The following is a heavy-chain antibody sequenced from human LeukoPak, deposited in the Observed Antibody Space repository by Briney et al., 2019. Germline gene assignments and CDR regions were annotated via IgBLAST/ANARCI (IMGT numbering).Heavy chain of an antibody. Sequence: SETLSLTCTVSGCSISSYYWSWIRQPPGKGLEWIGYIYYSGSTNYNPSLKSRVTISVDTSKNQFSLKLSSVTAADTAVYYCARFRYGDYRLDYWGQGTLVTVSS. D-gene: IGHD4-17*01. CDR3: ARFRYGDYRLDY. CDR2: IYYSGST. J-gene: IGHJ4*02. CDR1: GCSISSYY. V-gene: IGHV4-59*01.